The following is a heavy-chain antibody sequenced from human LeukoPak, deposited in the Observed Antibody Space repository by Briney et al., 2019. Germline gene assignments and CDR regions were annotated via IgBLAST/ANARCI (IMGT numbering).Heavy chain of an antibody. D-gene: IGHD3-9*01. V-gene: IGHV3-74*01. CDR3: VKGMEDYDILTGVLDV. J-gene: IGHJ6*02. CDR2: INSDGTTT. CDR1: GFTFSSYW. Sequence: GGSLRLSCAASGFTFSSYWMHWVRQAPGKGLVWVSRINSDGTTTVYADSVKGRFTISRDNSKNTLYLQMSSLRAEDTAVYYCVKGMEDYDILTGVLDVWGQGTTVTVSS.